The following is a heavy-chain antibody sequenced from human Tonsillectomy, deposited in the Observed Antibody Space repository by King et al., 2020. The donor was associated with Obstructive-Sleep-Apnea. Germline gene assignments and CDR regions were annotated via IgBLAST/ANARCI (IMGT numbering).Heavy chain of an antibody. Sequence: VQLVQSGAEVKKPGASLKISCKGSGYSFTSYWIGWVRQMPGKGLEWMGIIYPGDSDTRYSPSFQGQVTISADKSISTAYLQWSSLKASDTAMYYCARHYYDFWSGYRNPYYYYGMDVWGQGTTVTVSS. CDR1: GYSFTSYW. D-gene: IGHD3-3*01. CDR3: ARHYYDFWSGYRNPYYYYGMDV. J-gene: IGHJ6*02. CDR2: IYPGDSDT. V-gene: IGHV5-51*01.